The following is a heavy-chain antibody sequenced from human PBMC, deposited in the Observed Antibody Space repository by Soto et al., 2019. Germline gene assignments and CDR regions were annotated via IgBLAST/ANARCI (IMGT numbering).Heavy chain of an antibody. CDR1: GFTFSSYG. CDR3: AKFVTQGSSPPDY. J-gene: IGHJ4*02. D-gene: IGHD3-16*01. Sequence: PGGSLRLSCAASGFTFSSYGMHWVRQAPGKGLEWVAVISYDGSNKYYADSVKGRFTISRDNSKNTLYLQMNSLRAEDTAVYYCAKFVTQGSSPPDYWGQGTLVTVSS. CDR2: ISYDGSNK. V-gene: IGHV3-30*18.